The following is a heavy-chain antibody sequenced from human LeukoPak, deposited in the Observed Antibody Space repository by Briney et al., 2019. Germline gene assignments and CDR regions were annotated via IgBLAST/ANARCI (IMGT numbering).Heavy chain of an antibody. CDR1: GFTFSSYA. Sequence: GGSLRLSCAASGFTFSSYAMSWVRQPPGKGLEWVSAISGSGGSTYYADSVKGRFTISRDNSKNTLYLQMNSLRAEDTAVYYCAKAPDYYDSSGYGAGYSMDVWGQGTTVTVSS. D-gene: IGHD3-22*01. V-gene: IGHV3-23*01. CDR2: ISGSGGST. CDR3: AKAPDYYDSSGYGAGYSMDV. J-gene: IGHJ6*02.